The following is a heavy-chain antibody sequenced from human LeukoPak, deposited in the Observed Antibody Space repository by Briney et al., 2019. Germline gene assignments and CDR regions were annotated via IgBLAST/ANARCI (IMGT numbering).Heavy chain of an antibody. V-gene: IGHV3-48*01. CDR3: ARGWSRDSSGRLFDY. Sequence: GGSLRLSCAASGFTFSSYSMNWVRQAPGKGLEWVSYISSSSSTIYYADSVKGRFTISRDNSKNTLYLQMNSLRAEDTAVYYCARGWSRDSSGRLFDYWGQGTLVTVSS. J-gene: IGHJ4*02. CDR2: ISSSSSTI. D-gene: IGHD3-22*01. CDR1: GFTFSSYS.